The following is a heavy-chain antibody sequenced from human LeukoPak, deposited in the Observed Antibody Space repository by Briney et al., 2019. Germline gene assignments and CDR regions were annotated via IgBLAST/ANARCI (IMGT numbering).Heavy chain of an antibody. D-gene: IGHD6-19*01. J-gene: IGHJ4*02. CDR1: GFTVSSNY. Sequence: GGSLRLSCAASGFTVSSNYMSCVRQAPGKGLEWVSLIYTGGSTSFADSVKGRFIVSRDNSKNTLYLQMNSLRAEDTAVYYCARGPVAGQFYWGQGTLVTVSS. V-gene: IGHV3-66*01. CDR2: IYTGGST. CDR3: ARGPVAGQFY.